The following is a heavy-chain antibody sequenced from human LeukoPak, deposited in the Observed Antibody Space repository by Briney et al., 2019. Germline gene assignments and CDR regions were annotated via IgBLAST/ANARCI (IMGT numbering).Heavy chain of an antibody. CDR2: TYYRSKRHN. V-gene: IGHV6-1*01. J-gene: IGHJ3*02. Sequence: SQTLSLTCAISGDSVSTNSAAWNWVRQSPSRGLEWLGRTYYRSKRHNDYAVSVKSRISINPDTSKNQLSLQLNSVTPEDTAVYYCAREGPDAFDIWGQGTMVTVSS. CDR1: GDSVSTNSAA. CDR3: AREGPDAFDI.